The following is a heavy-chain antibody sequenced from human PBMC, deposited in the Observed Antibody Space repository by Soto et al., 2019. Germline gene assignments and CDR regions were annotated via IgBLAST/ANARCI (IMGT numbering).Heavy chain of an antibody. D-gene: IGHD3-22*01. CDR2: IYYSGST. Sequence: LSLTCTVSGGSISSGGYYWSWIRQHPGKGLEWIGYIYYSGSTYYNPSLKSRVTISVDTSKNQFSLKLSSVTTADTAVYYCAREDYYYYCGGFADWYDPWGQGTLVTVSS. CDR1: GGSISSGGYY. J-gene: IGHJ5*02. V-gene: IGHV4-31*03. CDR3: AREDYYYYCGGFADWYDP.